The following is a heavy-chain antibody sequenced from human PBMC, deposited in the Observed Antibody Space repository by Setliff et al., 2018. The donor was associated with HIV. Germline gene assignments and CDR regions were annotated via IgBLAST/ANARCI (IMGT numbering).Heavy chain of an antibody. V-gene: IGHV1-3*01. J-gene: IGHJ4*02. CDR3: ARDGGEY. D-gene: IGHD3-16*01. CDR1: GFIFTNYG. Sequence: ASVKVSCKASGFIFTNYGIHWVRQAPGHSLEWMGFINSGTGNTIYSQKFQGRVTFSRDTSASTAYMELSSLRSEDTAVYYCARDGGEYWGQGTLVTVSS. CDR2: INSGTGNT.